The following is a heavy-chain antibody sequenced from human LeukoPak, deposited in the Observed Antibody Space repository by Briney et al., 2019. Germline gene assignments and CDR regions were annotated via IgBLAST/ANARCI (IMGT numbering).Heavy chain of an antibody. CDR1: GFTFSSYA. V-gene: IGHV4-59*01. D-gene: IGHD4-23*01. CDR2: IHYSGSA. J-gene: IGHJ4*02. CDR3: ARDMGAPDYGSYSVDY. Sequence: GSLRLSCAASGFTFSSYAMSWIRQPPGRGLEWIAYIHYSGSAAYNPSLKSRVTISRDMSTNQFSLKMTSVTAADTAVYFCARDMGAPDYGSYSVDYWGQGTLVTVSS.